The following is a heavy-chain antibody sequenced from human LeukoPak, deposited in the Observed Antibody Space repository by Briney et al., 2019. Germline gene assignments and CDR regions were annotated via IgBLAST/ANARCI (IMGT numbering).Heavy chain of an antibody. V-gene: IGHV1-46*01. CDR3: ARGDYYGSGSYWGAN. CDR2: VNPSGGST. Sequence: ASVKLSCKASGYTFTSYYIHWVRQAPGQGLEWMGKVNPSGGSTSYAQKFQGRVTMTRDTSTSTLYMELSSLRSEDTAVYYCARGDYYGSGSYWGANWGQETLVTVSS. J-gene: IGHJ4*02. D-gene: IGHD3-10*01. CDR1: GYTFTSYY.